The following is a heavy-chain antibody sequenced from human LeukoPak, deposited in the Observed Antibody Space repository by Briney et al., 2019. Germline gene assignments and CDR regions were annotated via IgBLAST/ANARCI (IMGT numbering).Heavy chain of an antibody. CDR3: AKDSGHDSSGYYRWGSG. Sequence: GRSLSLSCAASGFTFSSYAMSWVRQAPGKGLEWVSAISGSGGSTYYADSVKGRFTISRDNSKNTLYLQMNSLRAEDTAVYYCAKDSGHDSSGYYRWGSGWGEGTLVSVSS. V-gene: IGHV3-23*01. D-gene: IGHD3-22*01. J-gene: IGHJ4*02. CDR2: ISGSGGST. CDR1: GFTFSSYA.